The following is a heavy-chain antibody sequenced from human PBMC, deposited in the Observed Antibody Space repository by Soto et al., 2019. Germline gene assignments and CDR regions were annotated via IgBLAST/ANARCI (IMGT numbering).Heavy chain of an antibody. J-gene: IGHJ4*02. CDR2: INAGNGNT. CDR1: GYTFTIYS. Sequence: ASVKVSCKASGYTFTIYSMHWVRQAPGQRLEWMGWINAGNGNTKYSQKFQGRVTITRDTSASTAYMELSSLRSEDTAVYYCARVGGHYYDSSGYEYWGQGTLVTVSS. V-gene: IGHV1-3*01. CDR3: ARVGGHYYDSSGYEY. D-gene: IGHD3-22*01.